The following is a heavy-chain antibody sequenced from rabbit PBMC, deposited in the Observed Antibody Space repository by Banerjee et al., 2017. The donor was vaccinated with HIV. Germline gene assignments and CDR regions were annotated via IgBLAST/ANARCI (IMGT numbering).Heavy chain of an antibody. D-gene: IGHD4-1*01. CDR1: GFSFSSNYY. CDR3: ARGGVVTAFTL. V-gene: IGHV1S45*01. Sequence: QEQLEESGGDLVKPEGSLTITCTASGFSFSSNYYMCWVRQAPGKGLEWIACINTSTGNTVYASWAKGRFTISKTSSTTVTLQMTSLTAADTATYFCARGGVVTAFTLWGPGTLVTVS. CDR2: INTSTGNT. J-gene: IGHJ4*01.